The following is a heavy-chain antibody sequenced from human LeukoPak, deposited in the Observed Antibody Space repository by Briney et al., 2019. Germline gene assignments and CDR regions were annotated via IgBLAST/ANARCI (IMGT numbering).Heavy chain of an antibody. V-gene: IGHV3-23*01. CDR1: EFSFSHNY. CDR2: VSTNGDVT. J-gene: IGHJ4*02. D-gene: IGHD3-10*01. Sequence: PGGSLRLSCAASEFSFSHNYMSWVRQAPGMGLEWVSVVSTNGDVTFYADSVKGRFTISRDNSKNTLFLQMNSLRAEDTAVYYCAKLSLSGRSQSADYWGQGTLVTVSS. CDR3: AKLSLSGRSQSADY.